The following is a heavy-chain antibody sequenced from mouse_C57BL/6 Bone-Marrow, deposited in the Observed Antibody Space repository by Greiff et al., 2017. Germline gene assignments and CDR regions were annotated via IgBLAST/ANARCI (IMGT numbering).Heavy chain of an antibody. CDR2: IYPGGGYT. Sequence: QVQLQQSGAELVRPGTSVKMSCKASGYTFTNYWIGWAKQRPGHGLAWIGDIYPGGGYTNYNEKFKGKATLTADKSSSTAYMQFSILTSEDSAIYYCARSFGYPFAYWGQGTLVTVSA. J-gene: IGHJ3*01. CDR1: GYTFTNYW. CDR3: ARSFGYPFAY. V-gene: IGHV1-63*01. D-gene: IGHD1-2*01.